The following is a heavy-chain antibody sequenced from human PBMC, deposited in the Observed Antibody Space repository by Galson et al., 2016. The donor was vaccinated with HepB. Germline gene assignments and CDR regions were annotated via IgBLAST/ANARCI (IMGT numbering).Heavy chain of an antibody. D-gene: IGHD4-11*01. CDR3: ARDVHDFGNPGGY. CDR2: ISDYRGVR. V-gene: IGHV1-18*04. Sequence: SVKVSCKASGYTFINYGITWVRQAPGQGLEWMGRISDYRGVREYEQKFQGRVTMTTDTSSSTAYMELRSLRYDDTAVYYCARDVHDFGNPGGYWGQGTPVTVSS. CDR1: GYTFINYG. J-gene: IGHJ4*02.